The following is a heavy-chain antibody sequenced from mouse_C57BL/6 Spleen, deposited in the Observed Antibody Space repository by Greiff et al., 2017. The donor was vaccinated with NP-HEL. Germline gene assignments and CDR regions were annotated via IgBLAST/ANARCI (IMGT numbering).Heavy chain of an antibody. CDR1: GYTFTSYW. V-gene: IGHV1-50*01. Sequence: QVQLQQPGAELVTPGASVKLSCKASGYTFTSYWMQWVKLRPGQGLEWIGEIDPSDSYTNYNQKFKGKATLTVDTSSSTAYMQLSSLTSEDSAVYYCARRDDYDGFDYWGQGTTRTVSS. D-gene: IGHD2-4*01. J-gene: IGHJ2*01. CDR3: ARRDDYDGFDY. CDR2: IDPSDSYT.